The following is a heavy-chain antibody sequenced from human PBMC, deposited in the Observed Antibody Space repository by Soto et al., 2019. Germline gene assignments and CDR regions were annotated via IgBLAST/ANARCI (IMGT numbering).Heavy chain of an antibody. CDR1: GYTFTSYA. Sequence: ASVKVSCKASGYTFTSYAMHWVRQAPGQRLEWMGWINAGNGNTKYSQKFQGRVTITRDTSASTAYMELSSLRSEDTAVYYCAREDLVYCSGGSCAPSAIDIRGQRTTVPVSS. CDR3: AREDLVYCSGGSCAPSAIDI. V-gene: IGHV1-3*01. CDR2: INAGNGNT. D-gene: IGHD2-15*01. J-gene: IGHJ3*02.